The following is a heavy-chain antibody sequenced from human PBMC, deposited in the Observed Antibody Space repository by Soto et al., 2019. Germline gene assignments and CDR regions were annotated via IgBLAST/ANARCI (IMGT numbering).Heavy chain of an antibody. Sequence: QVQLQESGPGLVKPSETLSLTCTISGGSIRSYYWSWIRQPPGKGLAWIGYIDDRGITNYNPSLKSRITMSVDTSQNQFSLRMSSVTAVDTAVYYCARDMGQGYGERNWFDPWGQGTLVTVSS. D-gene: IGHD4-17*01. CDR1: GGSIRSYY. V-gene: IGHV4-59*01. CDR2: IDDRGIT. J-gene: IGHJ5*02. CDR3: ARDMGQGYGERNWFDP.